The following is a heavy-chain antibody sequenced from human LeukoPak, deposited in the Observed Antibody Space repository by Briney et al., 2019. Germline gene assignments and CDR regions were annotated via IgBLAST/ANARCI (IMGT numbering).Heavy chain of an antibody. V-gene: IGHV4-34*01. CDR1: GGSFSNYY. J-gene: IGHJ5*02. D-gene: IGHD3-10*01. CDR2: ISHSGST. CDR3: ARVHNSVWFGESYFDP. Sequence: PSETLSLTCAVYGGSFSNYYWSWIRQPPGKGLEWIGEISHSGSTSYNPSLKSRVTMSVDTSKNQFSLKLSSVTAADTAVYYCARVHNSVWFGESYFDPWGQGTLVTVSS.